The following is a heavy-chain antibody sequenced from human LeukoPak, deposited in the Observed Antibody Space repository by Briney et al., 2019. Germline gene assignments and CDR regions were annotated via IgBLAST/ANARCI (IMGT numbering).Heavy chain of an antibody. Sequence: GASVKVSCKASGYTFTSYGINWVRQAPGQGLEWMGWISTYTANTNYAQKFQGRVTMTTDTSTSTAYMELRSLRSDDTAVYYCVGGAPNWGFDFWGQGTLVIVSS. CDR1: GYTFTSYG. CDR3: VGGAPNWGFDF. V-gene: IGHV1-18*01. J-gene: IGHJ4*02. CDR2: ISTYTANT. D-gene: IGHD7-27*01.